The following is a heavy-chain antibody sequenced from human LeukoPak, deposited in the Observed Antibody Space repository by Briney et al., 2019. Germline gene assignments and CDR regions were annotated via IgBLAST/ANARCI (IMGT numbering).Heavy chain of an antibody. CDR2: IYYSGST. J-gene: IGHJ3*02. D-gene: IGHD3-22*01. V-gene: IGHV4-59*01. CDR3: ARAPHYYDDSSGYYDDAFDI. CDR1: GGSISSYY. Sequence: PSETLSLTCTVSGGSISSYYWSWIRQPPGKGLEWIGYIYYSGSTNYNPSLKSRVTISVDTSKNQFSLKLSSVTAADTAVYYCARAPHYYDDSSGYYDDAFDIWGQGTMVTVSS.